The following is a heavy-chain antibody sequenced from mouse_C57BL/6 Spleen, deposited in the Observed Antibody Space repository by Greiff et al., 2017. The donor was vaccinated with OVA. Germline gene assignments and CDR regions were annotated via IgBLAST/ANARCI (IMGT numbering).Heavy chain of an antibody. J-gene: IGHJ1*03. Sequence: VQLKQSGPVLARPGASVKMSCKTSGYTFTSYWMHWVKQRPGQGLEWLGAIYPGNSDTSYNQKFKGKAKLTAVTSASTAYMELSSLTNADSAVYYCTSYYGSSYESVYFEVWGTGTTVTVSS. CDR1: GYTFTSYW. D-gene: IGHD1-1*01. CDR3: TSYYGSSYESVYFEV. CDR2: IYPGNSDT. V-gene: IGHV1-5*01.